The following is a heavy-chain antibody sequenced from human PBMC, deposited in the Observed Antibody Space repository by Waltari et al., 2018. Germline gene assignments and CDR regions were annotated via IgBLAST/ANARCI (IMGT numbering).Heavy chain of an antibody. CDR3: ARPYYDFWSPYPEGFGMDV. CDR2: IYYSGRT. CDR1: GGSISSSSYY. J-gene: IGHJ6*02. D-gene: IGHD3-3*01. V-gene: IGHV4-39*01. Sequence: QLQLQESGPGLVKPSETLSLTCTVSGGSISSSSYYWGWIRQPPGKGLEWIGSIYYSGRTYYNPSLKGRVTISVDTSKNQFSLKLGSVTAADTAVYYCARPYYDFWSPYPEGFGMDVWGQGTTVTVSS.